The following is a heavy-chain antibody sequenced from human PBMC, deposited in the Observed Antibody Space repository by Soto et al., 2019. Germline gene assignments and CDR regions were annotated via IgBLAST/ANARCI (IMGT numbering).Heavy chain of an antibody. D-gene: IGHD5-12*01. CDR1: GGSISSYY. Sequence: SETLSLTCTVSGGSISSYYWSWIRQPPGKGLEWIGYIYYSGSTNYNPSLKSRVTISIDTSKNQFSLRLRSATAADTAVYYCARETGASGLPFDFWGQGALVTVSS. CDR3: ARETGASGLPFDF. V-gene: IGHV4-59*01. J-gene: IGHJ4*02. CDR2: IYYSGST.